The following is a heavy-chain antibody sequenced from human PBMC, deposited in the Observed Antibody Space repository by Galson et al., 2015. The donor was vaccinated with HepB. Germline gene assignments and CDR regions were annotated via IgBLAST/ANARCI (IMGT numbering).Heavy chain of an antibody. D-gene: IGHD6-25*01. V-gene: IGHV3-48*01. CDR2: ISPGGAK. Sequence: SLRLSCAASGFSFISHSMNWVRHSPGKGLEWLAYISPGGAKYYAESARGRFTISRENAKKSMYLHMSSLRVEDTGIYYCARNPASYDYYNMDVWGQGTTVTVSS. CDR3: ARNPASYDYYNMDV. J-gene: IGHJ6*02. CDR1: GFSFISHS.